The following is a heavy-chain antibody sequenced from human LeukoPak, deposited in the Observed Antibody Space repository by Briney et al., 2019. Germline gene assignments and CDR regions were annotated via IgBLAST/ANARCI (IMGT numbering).Heavy chain of an antibody. CDR1: GGTFSSYA. Sequence: SVKVSCKASGGTFSSYAISWVRQAPGQGLEWMGRIIPILGIANYAQKFQGRVTITADKSTSTAYMELSSLRSEDTAVYYCARDRYCSGGSSCRDAFDIWGQGTMVTVSS. CDR3: ARDRYCSGGSSCRDAFDI. V-gene: IGHV1-69*04. J-gene: IGHJ3*02. CDR2: IIPILGIA. D-gene: IGHD2-15*01.